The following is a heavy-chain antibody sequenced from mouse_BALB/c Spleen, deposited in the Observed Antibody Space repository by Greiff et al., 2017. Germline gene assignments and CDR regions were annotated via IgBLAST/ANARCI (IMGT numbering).Heavy chain of an antibody. J-gene: IGHJ3*01. CDR2: IYPGNSDT. Sequence: EVQLQESGTVLARPGASVKMSCKASGYTFTSYWMHWVKQRPGQGLEWIGAIYPGNSDTSYNQKFKGKAKLTAVTSTSTAYMELSSLTNEDSAVYYCTPITTVVDPWFAYWGQGTLVTVSA. CDR3: TPITTVVDPWFAY. V-gene: IGHV1-5*01. D-gene: IGHD1-1*01. CDR1: GYTFTSYW.